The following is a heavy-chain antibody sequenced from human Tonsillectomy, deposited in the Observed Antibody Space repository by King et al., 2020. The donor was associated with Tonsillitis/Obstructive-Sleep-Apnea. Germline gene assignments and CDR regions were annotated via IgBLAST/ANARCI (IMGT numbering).Heavy chain of an antibody. V-gene: IGHV4-39*01. CDR2: IYYSGST. Sequence: QLQESGPGLVKPSETLSLTCTVSGGSISSSSYYWGWIRQPPGKGLGWIGSIYYSGSTYYNPSLKSQVTISVDTSKNQFSLKLRSVTAADTAVYYCARHGTCGGDCYSSPFDYWGQGTLVTVSS. D-gene: IGHD2-21*01. CDR1: GGSISSSSYY. CDR3: ARHGTCGGDCYSSPFDY. J-gene: IGHJ4*02.